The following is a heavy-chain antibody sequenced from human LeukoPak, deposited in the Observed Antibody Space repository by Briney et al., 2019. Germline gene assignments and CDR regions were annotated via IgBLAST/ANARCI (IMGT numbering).Heavy chain of an antibody. D-gene: IGHD4-17*01. CDR1: LLTVSSNY. CDR2: ISSGGST. J-gene: IGHJ4*02. V-gene: IGHV3-66*01. Sequence: GWSLSLSRAASLLTVSSNYMSEVRQAAGKGLKRVSVISSGGSTYYAGSVKGRFIISRDNSKNTLYLPINSLRAEDTAEYYCARGVLTSVTTWGQGTLVTVSS. CDR3: ARGVLTSVTT.